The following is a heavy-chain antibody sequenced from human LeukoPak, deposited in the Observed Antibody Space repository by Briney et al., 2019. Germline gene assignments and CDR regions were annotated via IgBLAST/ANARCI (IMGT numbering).Heavy chain of an antibody. V-gene: IGHV3-48*02. CDR2: ISSSSSTI. J-gene: IGHJ4*02. CDR3: ARARYFDY. CDR1: GFTFSNYA. D-gene: IGHD1-14*01. Sequence: GGSLRLSCAASGFTFSNYAMSWARQAPGKGLEWVSYISSSSSTIYQADSVKGRFTISRDNAKNSLYLQMNSLRDEDTAVYYCARARYFDYWGQGTLVTVSS.